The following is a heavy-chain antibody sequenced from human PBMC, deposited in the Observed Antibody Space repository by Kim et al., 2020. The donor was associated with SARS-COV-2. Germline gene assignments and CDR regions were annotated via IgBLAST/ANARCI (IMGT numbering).Heavy chain of an antibody. CDR3: ARDYYDSSGEFDY. CDR1: GFTFSSYS. CDR2: ISSSSSYI. V-gene: IGHV3-21*01. Sequence: GGSLRLSCAASGFTFSSYSMNWVRQAPGKGLEWVSFISSSSSYIYYADSVKGRFTISRDNAKNSLYLQMNSLRAEDTAVYYCARDYYDSSGEFDYWGQGTLVTVSS. J-gene: IGHJ4*02. D-gene: IGHD3-22*01.